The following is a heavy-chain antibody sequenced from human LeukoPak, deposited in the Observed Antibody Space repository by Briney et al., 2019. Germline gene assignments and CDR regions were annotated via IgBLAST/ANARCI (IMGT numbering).Heavy chain of an antibody. Sequence: PSETLSLTCTVSGGSISSSSYYWGWIRQPPGKGLEWIGSIYYSGSTYYNPSLKSRVTISVDTSKNQFSLKLSSVTAADTAVYYCATYGAYCSSTSCYSTFDYWGQGTPVTVSS. CDR1: GGSISSSSYY. CDR3: ATYGAYCSSTSCYSTFDY. CDR2: IYYSGST. V-gene: IGHV4-39*01. D-gene: IGHD2-2*01. J-gene: IGHJ4*02.